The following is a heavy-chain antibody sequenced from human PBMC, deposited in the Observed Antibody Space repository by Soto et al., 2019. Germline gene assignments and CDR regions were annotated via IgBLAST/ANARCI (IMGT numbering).Heavy chain of an antibody. J-gene: IGHJ2*01. CDR3: ARVMSSSWYFDL. CDR1: GFTFNTYS. Sequence: EVQLVESRGGLVQPGGPLRLSCAASGFTFNTYSMNWVRQAPGKGLEWLSYLSSSSSSIYYADSVKGRVTISRDNAKNSRYLQMNSLRAEDTDKYYCARVMSSSWYFDLWGRGTLVTVSS. CDR2: LSSSSSSI. D-gene: IGHD2-2*01. V-gene: IGHV3-48*01.